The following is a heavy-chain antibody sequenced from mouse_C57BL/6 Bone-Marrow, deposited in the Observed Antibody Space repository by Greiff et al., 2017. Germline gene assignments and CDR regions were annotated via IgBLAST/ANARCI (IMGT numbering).Heavy chain of an antibody. CDR2: IDPSDSYT. Sequence: QVQLQQPGAELVRPGTSVKLSCKASGYTFTSYWMHWVKQRPGQGLEWIGVIDPSDSYTNYNQKFKGKATVTVDTSSSTAYMQLSSLTSEDSAVYYCAREERFPYYFDYWGQGTTLTVSS. CDR3: AREERFPYYFDY. V-gene: IGHV1-59*01. J-gene: IGHJ2*01. CDR1: GYTFTSYW.